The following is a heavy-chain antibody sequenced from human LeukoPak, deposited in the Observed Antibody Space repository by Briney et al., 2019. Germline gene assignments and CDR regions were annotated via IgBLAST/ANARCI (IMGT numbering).Heavy chain of an antibody. V-gene: IGHV3-49*04. Sequence: PGGSLRLSCTASGFTFGDHAMSWVRQAPGKGLEWVGFIRSKAYGGTTEYAASVKGRFTISRDDSKSIAYLQMNSLKTEDTAVCYCTSGPIQLWIHNGMDVWGQGTTVTVSS. D-gene: IGHD5-18*01. CDR1: GFTFGDHA. CDR3: TSGPIQLWIHNGMDV. CDR2: IRSKAYGGTT. J-gene: IGHJ6*02.